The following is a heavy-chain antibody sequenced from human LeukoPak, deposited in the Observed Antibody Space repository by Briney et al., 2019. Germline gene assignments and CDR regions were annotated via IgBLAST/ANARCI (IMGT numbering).Heavy chain of an antibody. CDR1: GGSISSYY. Sequence: SETLSLTCTVSGGSISSYYWSWIRQPPGKGLEWIGYIYYSGSTNYNPSLKSRVTISVDTSKNQFSLKLSSVTAADTAVYYCARARNGIVVVPAAFRFDYWGQGTLVTVSS. J-gene: IGHJ4*02. V-gene: IGHV4-59*01. CDR2: IYYSGST. CDR3: ARARNGIVVVPAAFRFDY. D-gene: IGHD2-2*01.